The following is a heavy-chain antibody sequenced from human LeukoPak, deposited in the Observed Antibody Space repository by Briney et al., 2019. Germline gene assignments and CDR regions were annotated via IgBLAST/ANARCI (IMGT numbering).Heavy chain of an antibody. D-gene: IGHD5-18*01. CDR2: IKQDGSEK. Sequence: PGGSLRLSCAASGFTFSSYWMSWVRQAPGKGLEWVANIKQDGSEKYYVDSVKGRFTISRDNSKNSLYLQMNSLRTEDTALYYCAKNDAAMVYHYYYGMDVWGQGTTVTVSS. J-gene: IGHJ6*02. V-gene: IGHV3-7*03. CDR3: AKNDAAMVYHYYYGMDV. CDR1: GFTFSSYW.